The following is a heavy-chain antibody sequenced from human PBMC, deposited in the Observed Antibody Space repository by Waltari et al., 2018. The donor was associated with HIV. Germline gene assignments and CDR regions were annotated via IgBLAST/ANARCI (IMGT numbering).Heavy chain of an antibody. V-gene: IGHV1-46*01. CDR3: ARDRLQYSYYGMDV. CDR1: GFMFTSSY. Sequence: QVQLVQSGALMEKPGASMKVSCRPSGFMFTSSYIHWVRQAPGQGREWMGILNPRDGATNYAQKFQGRVTLTRDTSTSTVYMELGSLTSEDTAVYYCARDRLQYSYYGMDVWGQGTTVIVSS. CDR2: LNPRDGAT. J-gene: IGHJ6*02. D-gene: IGHD4-4*01.